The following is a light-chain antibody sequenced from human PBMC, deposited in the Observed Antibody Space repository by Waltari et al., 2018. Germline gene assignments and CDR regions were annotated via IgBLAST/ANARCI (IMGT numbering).Light chain of an antibody. CDR2: DAS. Sequence: EIVLTQSPATLSLSPGERATASCSASETVFNYVAWYQQRPGQAPRLLIHDASNRATGIPARFSGSGSGTDFALIISSLEPEDSALYYCQQRLTWPLTFGGGTKVEIK. V-gene: IGKV3-11*01. CDR3: QQRLTWPLT. J-gene: IGKJ4*02. CDR1: ETVFNY.